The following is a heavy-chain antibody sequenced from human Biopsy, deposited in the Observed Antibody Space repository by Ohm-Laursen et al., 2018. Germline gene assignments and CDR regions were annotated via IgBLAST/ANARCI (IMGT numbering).Heavy chain of an antibody. CDR3: TTDRTGRALFAN. J-gene: IGHJ4*02. V-gene: IGHV1-18*01. CDR2: INGYSIST. CDR1: GHTLTNPD. D-gene: IGHD3/OR15-3a*01. Sequence: GASVKVSCKASGHTLTNPDISWVRQAPGQGLEWLGWINGYSISTNYAPKFQGRIIMTTDTSTSTVYMELRSLRSDDTAMYYCTTDRTGRALFANWGQGSLVTVSS.